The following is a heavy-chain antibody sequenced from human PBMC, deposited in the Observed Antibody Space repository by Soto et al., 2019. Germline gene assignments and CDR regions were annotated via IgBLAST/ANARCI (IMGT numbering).Heavy chain of an antibody. CDR1: GFTFSDYY. CDR3: ARDLMYSHMDV. V-gene: IGHV3-11*01. CDR2: ISSSGSPL. Sequence: QVQLVESGGGLVKPGGSLRLSCAASGFTFSDYYMSWIRQAPGKGLEWLSYISSSGSPLYYADSVKGRFTISRDNAKNSLSLQMNSLRAEDTAVYYCARDLMYSHMDVWGQGTTVPVSS. J-gene: IGHJ6*02. D-gene: IGHD2-15*01.